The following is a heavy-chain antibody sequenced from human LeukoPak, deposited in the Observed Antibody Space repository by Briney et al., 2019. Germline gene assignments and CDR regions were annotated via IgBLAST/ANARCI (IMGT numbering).Heavy chain of an antibody. CDR3: ARGLYNWNDVDPFDY. V-gene: IGHV4-59*12. CDR2: IYYSEST. J-gene: IGHJ4*02. Sequence: SETLSLTCTVSGGSISSYYWSWIRQPPGRGLEWIGYIYYSESTYYNPSLKSRVTISVDTSKNQFSLKLNSVTAADTAVYYCARGLYNWNDVDPFDYWGQGTLVTVSS. D-gene: IGHD1-1*01. CDR1: GGSISSYY.